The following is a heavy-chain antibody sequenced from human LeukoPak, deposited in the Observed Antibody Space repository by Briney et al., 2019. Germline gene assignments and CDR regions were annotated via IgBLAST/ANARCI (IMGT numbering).Heavy chain of an antibody. CDR2: IYSGGTT. V-gene: IGHV3-66*01. CDR1: GFTVSTNH. J-gene: IGHJ3*02. D-gene: IGHD3-16*01. Sequence: GGSLRLSCAASGFTVSTNHMSWVRQAPGKGQEWVSVIYSGGTTYYADSVKGRFTISRDNSKNTLYLQMHTLRAEDTAVYYCARVTLWAFDIWGQGTMVTVSS. CDR3: ARVTLWAFDI.